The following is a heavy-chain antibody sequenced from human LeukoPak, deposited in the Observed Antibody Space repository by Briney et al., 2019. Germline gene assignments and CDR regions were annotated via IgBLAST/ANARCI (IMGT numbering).Heavy chain of an antibody. J-gene: IGHJ4*02. V-gene: IGHV3-21*01. Sequence: PGGSLRLSCAVSGFTFSTYSMNRVRQAPGKGLEWVSSISSSSSYIYYADSVKGRFTISRDNAKNSLYLQMNSLRAEDTAVYYCARDVGPYGDYLDYWGQGTLVTDSS. D-gene: IGHD4-17*01. CDR1: GFTFSTYS. CDR2: ISSSSSYI. CDR3: ARDVGPYGDYLDY.